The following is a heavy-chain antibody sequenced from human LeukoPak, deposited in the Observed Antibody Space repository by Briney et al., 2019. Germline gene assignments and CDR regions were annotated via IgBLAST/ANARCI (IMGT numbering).Heavy chain of an antibody. V-gene: IGHV4-39*07. J-gene: IGHJ4*02. Sequence: SETLSLTCTVSGGSVNSNNYYWAWVRQPPGKGLEWIGAVYFTGSTQYNPSLKSRVTISVDTSKDQSSLKLSSVTAADTAVYYCARDVGIQLLLGDYFDYWGQGILVTVSS. D-gene: IGHD3-10*01. CDR2: VYFTGST. CDR1: GGSVNSNNYY. CDR3: ARDVGIQLLLGDYFDY.